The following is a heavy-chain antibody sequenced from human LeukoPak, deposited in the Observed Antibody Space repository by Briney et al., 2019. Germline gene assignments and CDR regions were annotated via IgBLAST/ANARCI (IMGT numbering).Heavy chain of an antibody. CDR3: ARGPYDSSGYYYSFYYYYGMDV. D-gene: IGHD3-22*01. J-gene: IGHJ6*02. CDR1: GGSISSYH. Sequence: SETLSLTCTVSGGSISSYHWSWIRQPPGKGLEWIGYIYYSGSTNYNPSLKSRVTISVDTSKNQFSLKLSSVTAADTAVYYCARGPYDSSGYYYSFYYYYGMDVWGQGTTVTVSS. V-gene: IGHV4-59*01. CDR2: IYYSGST.